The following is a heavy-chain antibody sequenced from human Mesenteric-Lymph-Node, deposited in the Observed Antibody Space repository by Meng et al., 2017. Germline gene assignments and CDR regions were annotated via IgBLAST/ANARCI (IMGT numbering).Heavy chain of an antibody. V-gene: IGHV3-11*04. CDR3: ARARGAFDY. CDR1: GFTVSSNY. Sequence: GESLKISCAASGFTVSSNYMSWIRQAPGKGLEWVSYISSSGSTIYYADSVKGRFTISRDNAKSSLYLQMNSLRAEDTAVYYCARARGAFDYWGQGTLVTVSS. J-gene: IGHJ4*02. CDR2: ISSSGSTI. D-gene: IGHD4/OR15-4a*01.